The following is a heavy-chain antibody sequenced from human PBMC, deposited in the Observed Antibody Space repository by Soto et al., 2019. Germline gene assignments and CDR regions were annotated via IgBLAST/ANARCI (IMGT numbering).Heavy chain of an antibody. CDR1: GFTFSSYA. V-gene: IGHV3-30-3*01. J-gene: IGHJ4*02. D-gene: IGHD6-19*01. CDR2: ISYDGSNK. Sequence: QVQLVESGGGVVQPGRSLRLSCAASGFTFSSYAMHWVRQAPGKGLEWVAVISYDGSNKYYADSVKGRFTISRDNSKNTLYLQMNSLRAEDTAVYYCARSDEGIAVAAFDYWGQGTLVTVSS. CDR3: ARSDEGIAVAAFDY.